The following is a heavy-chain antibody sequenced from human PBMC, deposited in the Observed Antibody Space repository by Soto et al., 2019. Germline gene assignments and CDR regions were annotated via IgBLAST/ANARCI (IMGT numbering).Heavy chain of an antibody. Sequence: GASVKVSCKVSGYTLTELSMHWVRQAPGKGLEWVGGFYPEDGETIYAQKFQGRVTMTEDTSTDTAYMELSSLRSEDTAVYYCATADITSHSGSYNYFDYWGQGTLVTVSS. J-gene: IGHJ4*02. D-gene: IGHD1-26*01. CDR3: ATADITSHSGSYNYFDY. V-gene: IGHV1-24*01. CDR1: GYTLTELS. CDR2: FYPEDGET.